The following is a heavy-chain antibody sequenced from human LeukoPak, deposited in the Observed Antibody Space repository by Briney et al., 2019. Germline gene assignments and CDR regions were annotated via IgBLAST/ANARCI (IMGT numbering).Heavy chain of an antibody. CDR3: AKDRGLYSGYGNYYYGMDV. V-gene: IGHV3-30*18. Sequence: GRSLRLSCAASGFTFSNYGMHWVRQAPGKGLEWVAVISYDGSNKYYADSVKGRFTISRDNSKNTLYLQMNSLRAEDTAVYYCAKDRGLYSGYGNYYYGMDVWGQGTTVTVSS. CDR1: GFTFSNYG. J-gene: IGHJ6*02. CDR2: ISYDGSNK. D-gene: IGHD5-12*01.